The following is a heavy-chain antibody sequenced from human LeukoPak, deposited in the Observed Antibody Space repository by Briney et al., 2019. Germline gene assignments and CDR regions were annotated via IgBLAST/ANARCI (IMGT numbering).Heavy chain of an antibody. J-gene: IGHJ3*02. CDR1: GGSIINYY. CDR3: ARVVSTVGDAFDI. V-gene: IGHV4-59*12. CDR2: IYYSGST. D-gene: IGHD4-17*01. Sequence: SETLSLTCSVSGGSIINYYWSWVRQPPGKGLEWIGYIYYSGSTYYNPSLKSRVTISVDTSKNQFSLKLSSATAADTAVYYCARVVSTVGDAFDIWGQGTMVTVSS.